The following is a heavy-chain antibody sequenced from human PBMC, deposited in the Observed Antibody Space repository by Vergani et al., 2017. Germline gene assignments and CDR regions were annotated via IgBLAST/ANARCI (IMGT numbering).Heavy chain of an antibody. J-gene: IGHJ6*02. CDR2: INPSGGST. D-gene: IGHD3-9*01. CDR1: GYTFTSYY. Sequence: QVQLVQSGAEVKKPGASVKVSCKASGYTFTSYYMHWVRQAPGQGLEWMGIINPSGGSTSYAQKFQGRVTMTRDTSTSTVYMELSSLRSEDTAVYYCARDTSYALRYFDWLSLYGMDVWGQGTTVTVSS. V-gene: IGHV1-46*01. CDR3: ARDTSYALRYFDWLSLYGMDV.